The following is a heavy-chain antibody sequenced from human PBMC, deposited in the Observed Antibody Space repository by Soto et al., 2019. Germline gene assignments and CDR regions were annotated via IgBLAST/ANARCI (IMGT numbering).Heavy chain of an antibody. CDR3: TTVLRWELREIDY. Sequence: EVQLVESGGDLLKPGGSLRLSCAVSGFTFSNAWMSWVRQAPGRGLELVGRIKSKTDGGTTDYAAPVKGRFTISRDDSKNTLYLQMNSLKTEDTAVYYCTTVLRWELREIDYWDQGTLVTVSS. J-gene: IGHJ4*02. CDR1: GFTFSNAW. D-gene: IGHD1-26*01. V-gene: IGHV3-15*01. CDR2: IKSKTDGGTT.